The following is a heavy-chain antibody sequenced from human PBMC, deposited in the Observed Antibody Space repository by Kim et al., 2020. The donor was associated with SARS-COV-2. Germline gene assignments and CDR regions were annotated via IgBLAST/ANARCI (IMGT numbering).Heavy chain of an antibody. D-gene: IGHD3-9*01. Sequence: SETLSLTCIVSGGSISSYYWSWIRQPAGKGLEWIGRIYTSGSTNYNPSLKSRVTMSVDTSKNQFSLKLSSVTAADTAVYYCARVSQGDYVILTGYPYSAFDIWGQGTMVTVSS. CDR3: ARVSQGDYVILTGYPYSAFDI. CDR1: GGSISSYY. J-gene: IGHJ3*02. CDR2: IYTSGST. V-gene: IGHV4-4*07.